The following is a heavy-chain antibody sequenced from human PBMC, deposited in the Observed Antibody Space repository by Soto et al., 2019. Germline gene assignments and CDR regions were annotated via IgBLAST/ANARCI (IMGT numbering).Heavy chain of an antibody. V-gene: IGHV1-3*01. CDR2: INAGNGNT. J-gene: IGHJ6*02. CDR3: ARDPSYDILTDYYKWRGMDV. CDR1: GYTFTSYA. Sequence: GASVNVSCKASGYTFTSYAMHWVRQAPGQRLEWMGWINAGNGNTKYSQKFQGRVTITRDTSASTAYMELSSLRSEDTAVYYCARDPSYDILTDYYKWRGMDVWGQGTTVTVSS. D-gene: IGHD3-9*01.